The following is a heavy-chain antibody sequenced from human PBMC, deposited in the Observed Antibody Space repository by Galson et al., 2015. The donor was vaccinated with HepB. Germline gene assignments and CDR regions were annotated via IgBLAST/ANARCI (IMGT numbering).Heavy chain of an antibody. J-gene: IGHJ5*02. Sequence: ETLSLTCTVSGDSISSYYWSWIRQPPGKGLEWIGYVYYSGSTNYNPSLKSRVAMAVDTSKNQFSLRLSSVTAADTAVYYCARDYYDPSAHDAAGWFDPWGQGTLVTVSS. CDR3: ARDYYDPSAHDAAGWFDP. D-gene: IGHD3-22*01. CDR1: GDSISSYY. V-gene: IGHV4-59*12. CDR2: VYYSGST.